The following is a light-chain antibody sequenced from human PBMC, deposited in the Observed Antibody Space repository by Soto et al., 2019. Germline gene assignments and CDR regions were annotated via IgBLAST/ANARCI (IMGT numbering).Light chain of an antibody. V-gene: IGKV3-20*01. CDR1: QSVNSDS. CDR3: HNK. J-gene: IGKJ2*01. CDR2: GAP. Sequence: EIVLTQSPGTLSLSPGEGATLSCRASQSVNSDSLAWYQQKPGQAPRLLIYGAPSRAPGIPDRFSGSGLGTASTFTTRSWSLEDLAGNDCHNKIG.